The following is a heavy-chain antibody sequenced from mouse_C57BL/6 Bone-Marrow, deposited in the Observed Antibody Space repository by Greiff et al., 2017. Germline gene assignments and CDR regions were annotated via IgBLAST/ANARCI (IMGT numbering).Heavy chain of an antibody. D-gene: IGHD2-2*01. Sequence: EVQLKESGAELVRPGASVKLSCTASGFNIKDDYMHWVKQRPEQGLEWIGWIDPENGDTEYAPKFQGKATITADTSSNTAYLQLSSLTSEDTAVYYCTTGYLYAMDYWGQGTSVTVSS. CDR3: TTGYLYAMDY. J-gene: IGHJ4*01. CDR2: IDPENGDT. V-gene: IGHV14-4*01. CDR1: GFNIKDDY.